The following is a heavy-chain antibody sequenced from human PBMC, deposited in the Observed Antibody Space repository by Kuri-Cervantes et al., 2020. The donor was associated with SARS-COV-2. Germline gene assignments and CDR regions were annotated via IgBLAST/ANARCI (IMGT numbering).Heavy chain of an antibody. D-gene: IGHD4-17*01. J-gene: IGHJ4*02. V-gene: IGHV3-73*01. CDR2: IRSKANSYAT. CDR1: GFTFGDYA. CDR3: TRLVDYGDYLGY. Sequence: GESLKISCTASGFTFGDYAMHWVRQASGKGLEWVGRIRSKANSYATAYAASVKGRFTISRDDSKNTAYLQMNSLKTEDTAVYYCTRLVDYGDYLGYWGQGTLVTVSS.